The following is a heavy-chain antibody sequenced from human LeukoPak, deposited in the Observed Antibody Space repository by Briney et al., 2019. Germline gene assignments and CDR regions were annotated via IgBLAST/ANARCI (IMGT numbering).Heavy chain of an antibody. J-gene: IGHJ4*02. CDR1: GFTFSSYS. CDR2: ISSSSSAI. V-gene: IGHV3-48*04. Sequence: PGGSLRLSCAASGFTFSSYSMNWVRQAPGQGRERVSYISSSSSAIYYADSVKGRFTISRDNAENSLYLQMNSLRAEDTAVYYCARVIGSYGDSAYWGQGTLVTVSS. CDR3: ARVIGSYGDSAY. D-gene: IGHD1-26*01.